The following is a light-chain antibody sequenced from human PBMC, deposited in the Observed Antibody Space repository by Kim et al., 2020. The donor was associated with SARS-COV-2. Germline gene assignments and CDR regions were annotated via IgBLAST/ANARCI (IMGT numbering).Light chain of an antibody. CDR1: QGISNY. J-gene: IGKJ4*01. CDR3: QQDDSYPLT. Sequence: AIRMTQSPSSFSASTGDRVTITCRASQGISNYLAWYQQKPGEAPKLLIYDASTLQTGVPSRFSGSGSGTDFTLTISCLQSEDFASYYCQQDDSYPLTVGGGTKLGIK. V-gene: IGKV1-8*01. CDR2: DAS.